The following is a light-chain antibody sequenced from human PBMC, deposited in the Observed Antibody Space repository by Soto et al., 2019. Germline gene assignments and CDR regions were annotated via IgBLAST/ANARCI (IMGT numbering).Light chain of an antibody. V-gene: IGKV1-5*03. CDR2: KAS. CDR3: QQYNSFPWT. J-gene: IGKJ1*01. CDR1: QSIRSW. Sequence: DIQMTQSPSTLSASVGDRVTITCRASQSIRSWLAWYQQKPGKAPKLLIYKASSLESGVPSGFSGSGSGTEFPLTISSLQPDDFATYYCQQYNSFPWTFGQGTKVEIK.